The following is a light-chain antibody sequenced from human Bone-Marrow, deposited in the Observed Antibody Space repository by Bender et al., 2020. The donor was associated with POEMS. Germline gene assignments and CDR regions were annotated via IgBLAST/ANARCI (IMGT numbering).Light chain of an antibody. CDR2: EVS. CDR3: SSYAGSNNVV. CDR1: RSDIDGYDY. V-gene: IGLV2-8*01. Sequence: QSALTQPASVSGSPGQSITISCTGTRSDIDGYDYVSWYQQHPGKAPKLIIYEVSKRPSGVPDRFSGSKSGNTASLTVSALQAEDEANYYCSSYAGSNNVVFGGGTKLTVL. J-gene: IGLJ2*01.